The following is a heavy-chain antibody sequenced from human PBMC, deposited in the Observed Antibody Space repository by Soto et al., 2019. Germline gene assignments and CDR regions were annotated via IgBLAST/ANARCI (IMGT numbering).Heavy chain of an antibody. CDR3: ASWHEREHAYDV. D-gene: IGHD1-1*01. CDR1: GLTVSGKKY. CDR2: LYDVDGS. J-gene: IGHJ3*01. Sequence: GGSLRLSCAAFGLTVSGKKYVAWVRQAPGKGVEWVSALYDVDGSFYADSVKGRFTTSSDSSKTTVYLQMNGLRPDDTAVYYCASWHEREHAYDVWGQGTTVTVSS. V-gene: IGHV3-53*01.